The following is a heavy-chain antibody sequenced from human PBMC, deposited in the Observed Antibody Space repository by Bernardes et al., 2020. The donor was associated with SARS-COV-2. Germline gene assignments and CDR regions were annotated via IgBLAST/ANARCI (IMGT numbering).Heavy chain of an antibody. Sequence: GGSLRLSCAASGFTFSSYAMIWVRQAPGKGLEWVSVISSNGGNTYYADSVKGRFTVSRDNSKNTMYLELNSLRPEDTAVYYCAKVQKYSGSYVDFWGRGTQVTVSS. CDR1: GFTFSSYA. D-gene: IGHD1-26*01. V-gene: IGHV3-23*01. CDR3: AKVQKYSGSYVDF. J-gene: IGHJ4*02. CDR2: ISSNGGNT.